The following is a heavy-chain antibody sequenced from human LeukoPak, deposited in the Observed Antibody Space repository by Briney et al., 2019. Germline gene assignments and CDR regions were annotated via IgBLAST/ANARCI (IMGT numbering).Heavy chain of an antibody. V-gene: IGHV1-8*02. CDR1: GYTFTSYG. D-gene: IGHD3-16*02. CDR3: ARDFTFGGVIAPGDY. Sequence: ASVKVSCKASGYTFTSYGISWVRQATGQGLEWMGWMNPNSGNTGYAQKFQGRVTMTRDTSTSTVYMELSSLRSEDTAVYYCARDFTFGGVIAPGDYWGQGTLVTVSS. CDR2: MNPNSGNT. J-gene: IGHJ4*02.